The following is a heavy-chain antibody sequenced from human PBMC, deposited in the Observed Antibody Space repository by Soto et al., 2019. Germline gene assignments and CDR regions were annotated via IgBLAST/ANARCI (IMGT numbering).Heavy chain of an antibody. Sequence: SETLSLTCTVSGGSISSGGYYWSWIRQHPGKGLEWIGYIYYSGSTYYNPSLKSRVTISVDTSKNQFSLKLSSVTAADTAVYYCARERSYYYYGMDVWGQGTTVTAP. V-gene: IGHV4-31*03. CDR3: ARERSYYYYGMDV. CDR2: IYYSGST. J-gene: IGHJ6*02. CDR1: GGSISSGGYY.